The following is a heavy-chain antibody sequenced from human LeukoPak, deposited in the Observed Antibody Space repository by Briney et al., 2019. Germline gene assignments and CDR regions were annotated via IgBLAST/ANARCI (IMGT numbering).Heavy chain of an antibody. Sequence: PSETLSLTCTVSGGSISSSSYYWDWIRQPPGKGLEWIGNIDYSGSTYYNPSLKSRVTISVDTSKNQFSLKLSSVTAADTAVYYCARSYSSSWYHYYYYMDVWGKGTTVTISS. J-gene: IGHJ6*03. CDR3: ARSYSSSWYHYYYYMDV. CDR2: IDYSGST. CDR1: GGSISSSSYY. V-gene: IGHV4-39*01. D-gene: IGHD6-13*01.